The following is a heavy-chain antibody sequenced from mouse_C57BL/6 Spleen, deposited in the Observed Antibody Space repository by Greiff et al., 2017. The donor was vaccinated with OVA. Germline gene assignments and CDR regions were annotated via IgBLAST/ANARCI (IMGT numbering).Heavy chain of an antibody. Sequence: QVQLQQSGAELVRPGSSVKLSCKASGYTFTSYWMDWVKQRPGQGLEWIGNIYPSDSETHYNQKFKDKATLTVDKSSSTAYMQLSSLTSEDSAVYYCARKDYYGTLWYFDVWGTGTTVTVSS. CDR2: IYPSDSET. V-gene: IGHV1-61*01. D-gene: IGHD1-1*01. CDR3: ARKDYYGTLWYFDV. J-gene: IGHJ1*03. CDR1: GYTFTSYW.